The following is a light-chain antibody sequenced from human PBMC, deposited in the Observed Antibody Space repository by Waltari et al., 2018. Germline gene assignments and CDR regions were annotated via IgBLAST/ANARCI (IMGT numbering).Light chain of an antibody. J-gene: IGKJ2*01. CDR2: WAS. CDR3: QQHYSSPYT. CDR1: QNILYSANRNNY. V-gene: IGKV4-1*01. Sequence: DSVITQSPDSLAVSLGERATIKCKSSQNILYSANRNNYLAWYQQRRVQPPKLLIYWASSRETGLPDRFSGSGSGTDFTLPISSVHAEDAAVYYCQQHYSSPYTFCQGTNLEI.